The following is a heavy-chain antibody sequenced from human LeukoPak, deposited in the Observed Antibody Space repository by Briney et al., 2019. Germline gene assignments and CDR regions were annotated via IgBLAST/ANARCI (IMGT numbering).Heavy chain of an antibody. J-gene: IGHJ4*02. D-gene: IGHD5-18*01. Sequence: SETLSLTCTVSGGSISSYYWSWIRQPPGKGLEWIGYIYYSGSTNYNPSLKGRVTISVDTSKNQFSLKLISVTAADTAVYYCARYNYGRLDYWGQGTLVTVSS. V-gene: IGHV4-59*01. CDR3: ARYNYGRLDY. CDR1: GGSISSYY. CDR2: IYYSGST.